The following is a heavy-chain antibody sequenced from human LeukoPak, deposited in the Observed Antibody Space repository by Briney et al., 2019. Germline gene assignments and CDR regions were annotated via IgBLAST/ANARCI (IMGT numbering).Heavy chain of an antibody. CDR1: GFTFSGSA. CDR2: IRSKANSYAT. D-gene: IGHD3-10*01. Sequence: PGGSLRLACAASGFTFSGSAMHWVRQASGKGLEWVGRIRSKANSYATAYAASVKGRFTISRDDSKNTAYLQMNSLRAEDTAVYYCAKGQTTGSLKDAFQVWGQGTMVTVSS. J-gene: IGHJ3*01. CDR3: AKGQTTGSLKDAFQV. V-gene: IGHV3-73*01.